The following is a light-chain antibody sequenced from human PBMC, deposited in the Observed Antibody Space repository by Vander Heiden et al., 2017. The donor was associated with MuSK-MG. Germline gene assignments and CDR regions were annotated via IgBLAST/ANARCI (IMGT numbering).Light chain of an antibody. J-gene: IGKJ4*01. CDR3: QQRDSTLIT. CDR1: QSISSY. V-gene: IGKV1-39*01. Sequence: DIQMTQSPSSLSASVGDRVTITCRASQSISSYLNWYQQKPGKAPELLIYAASSLQSGVPSRFSASGSRTDFTLTISSLQLEDFTTYYCQQRDSTLITFGGGTKVEIK. CDR2: AAS.